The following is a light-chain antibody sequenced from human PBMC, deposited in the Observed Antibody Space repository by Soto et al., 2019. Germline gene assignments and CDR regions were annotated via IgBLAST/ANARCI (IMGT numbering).Light chain of an antibody. CDR3: CSYAGSYTLV. CDR1: SSDVGGYAY. CDR2: GVS. Sequence: QSALTQPRSVSGSPGQSVTISCTGTSSDVGGYAYVSWYQHHPGKAPKLMIYGVSKRPSGVPDRFSGSKSGNTASLTISGLQAEDEADYYCCSYAGSYTLVFGTGTKVTVL. V-gene: IGLV2-11*01. J-gene: IGLJ1*01.